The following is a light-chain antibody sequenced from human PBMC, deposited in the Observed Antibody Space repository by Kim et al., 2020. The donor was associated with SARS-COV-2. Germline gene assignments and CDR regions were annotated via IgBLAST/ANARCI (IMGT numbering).Light chain of an antibody. CDR2: EVT. Sequence: GQSVTISCTGTSSDVGSYDIVSWYQQLPGKAPKLVIYEVTKRPSGISSRFSGSKSGNTASLSISGLQTEDEADYSCFSYAGSGTWVFGGGTQLTVL. CDR1: SSDVGSYDI. J-gene: IGLJ2*01. CDR3: FSYAGSGTWV. V-gene: IGLV2-23*02.